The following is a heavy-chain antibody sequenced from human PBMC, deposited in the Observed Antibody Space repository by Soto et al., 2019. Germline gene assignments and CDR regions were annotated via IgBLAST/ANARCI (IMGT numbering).Heavy chain of an antibody. J-gene: IGHJ4*02. Sequence: QVQLVESGGGVVQPGRSLRLSCAASGFTFSSYAMHWVRQAPGKGLEWVAVISYDGSNKYYADSVKGRFTIARENSKNTLYLKMNSLRAEDTAVYYCARVRGDGEDWGPFDYWGQGTLVTVSS. D-gene: IGHD3-10*01. CDR2: ISYDGSNK. CDR1: GFTFSSYA. V-gene: IGHV3-30-3*01. CDR3: ARVRGDGEDWGPFDY.